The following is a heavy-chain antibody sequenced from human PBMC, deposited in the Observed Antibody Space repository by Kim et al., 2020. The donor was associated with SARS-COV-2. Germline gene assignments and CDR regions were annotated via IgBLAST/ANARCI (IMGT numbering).Heavy chain of an antibody. CDR1: GFTFSSYS. J-gene: IGHJ6*02. CDR2: ISSSSSYI. CDR3: ARVMILTGDYYYYYGMDV. D-gene: IGHD3-9*01. Sequence: GGSLRLSCAASGFTFSSYSMNWVRQAPGKGLEWVSSISSSSSYIYYADSVKGRFTISRDNAKNSLYLQMNSLRAEDTAVYYCARVMILTGDYYYYYGMDVWGQGTTVTVSS. V-gene: IGHV3-21*01.